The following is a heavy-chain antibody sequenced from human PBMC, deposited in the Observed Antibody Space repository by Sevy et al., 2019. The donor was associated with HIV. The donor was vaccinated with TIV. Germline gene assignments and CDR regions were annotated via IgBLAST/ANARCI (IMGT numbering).Heavy chain of an antibody. V-gene: IGHV4-30-2*01. CDR3: AREMFPRHWFDP. CDR1: GGSIITGAYS. Sequence: SETLSLTCAVSGGSIITGAYSWNWLRQPPGKSLEWIGYISHSGDTYFNPSLQSRVTISIDRPKSQFSLNLTSVTAADMAVYYCAREMFPRHWFDPWGQGVLVTVSS. CDR2: ISHSGDT. D-gene: IGHD3-10*02. J-gene: IGHJ5*02.